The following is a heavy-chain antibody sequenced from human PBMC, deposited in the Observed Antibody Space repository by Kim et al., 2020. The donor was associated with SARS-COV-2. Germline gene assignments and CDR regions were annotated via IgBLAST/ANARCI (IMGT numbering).Heavy chain of an antibody. D-gene: IGHD6-6*01. Sequence: GGSLRLSCAASGFTFDDYAMHWVRQAPGKGLEWVSGISWNSGSIGYADSVKGRFTISRDNAKNSLYLQMNSLRAEDTALYYCAKGGEYSSSSWVGYFDLWGRGTLVTVSS. CDR3: AKGGEYSSSSWVGYFDL. CDR2: ISWNSGSI. CDR1: GFTFDDYA. V-gene: IGHV3-9*01. J-gene: IGHJ2*01.